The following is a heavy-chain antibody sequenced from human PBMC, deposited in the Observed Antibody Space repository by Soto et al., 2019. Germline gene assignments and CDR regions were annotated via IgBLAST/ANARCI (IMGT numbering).Heavy chain of an antibody. Sequence: SGKVSCKASGGTFSSYASSWLRQAPGQGLEWMGGIIPIFGTANYAQKFQGRGTITADESTSTAYMELSSLRSEDTAVYYCARKLVGATPPVENYGMDVWGQGTTVTVSS. D-gene: IGHD1-26*01. CDR2: IIPIFGTA. CDR1: GGTFSSYA. CDR3: ARKLVGATPPVENYGMDV. J-gene: IGHJ6*02. V-gene: IGHV1-69*13.